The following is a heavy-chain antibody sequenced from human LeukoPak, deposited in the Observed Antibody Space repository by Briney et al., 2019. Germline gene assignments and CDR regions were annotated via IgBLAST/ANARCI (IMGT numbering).Heavy chain of an antibody. D-gene: IGHD6-13*01. CDR1: GFTFSSYS. CDR3: ARGSSSSSWYYFDY. J-gene: IGHJ4*02. CDR2: ISNSSSTI. V-gene: IGHV3-48*04. Sequence: PGGSLRLSCAASGFTFSSYSMNWVRQAPGKGLEWVSYISNSSSTIYYADSVKGRFTISRDNAKNSLYLQMNSLRAEDTAVYYCARGSSSSSWYYFDYWGQGTLVTVSS.